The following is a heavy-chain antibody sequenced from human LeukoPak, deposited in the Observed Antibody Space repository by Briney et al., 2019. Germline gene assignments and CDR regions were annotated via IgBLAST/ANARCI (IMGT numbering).Heavy chain of an antibody. CDR3: LVVVISPFDY. Sequence: PGGSLRLSCAASGLTFSNFPMHWVRQAPGKGLEWVALIQDDGATTNYVDSVRGRFTISRDNSKSTVYLQMNSLKPGCATQSITLVVVISPFDYWGQGTLVTVSS. CDR2: IQDDGATT. J-gene: IGHJ4*02. D-gene: IGHD3-22*01. CDR1: GLTFSNFP. V-gene: IGHV3-30*02.